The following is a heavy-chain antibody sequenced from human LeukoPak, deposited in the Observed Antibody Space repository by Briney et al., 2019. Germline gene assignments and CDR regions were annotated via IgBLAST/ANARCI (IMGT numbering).Heavy chain of an antibody. Sequence: GGSLRLSCAASGFTFSSYSMNWVRQAPGKGLEWVSSISGGYSYIYYADSVKGRFTISRDNSKNTLYLQLNSLRVEDTAVYYCAKNRGAGSHYYYHMNVWGKGTTVTVSS. CDR2: ISGGYSYI. D-gene: IGHD1-26*01. CDR1: GFTFSSYS. CDR3: AKNRGAGSHYYYHMNV. J-gene: IGHJ6*03. V-gene: IGHV3-21*04.